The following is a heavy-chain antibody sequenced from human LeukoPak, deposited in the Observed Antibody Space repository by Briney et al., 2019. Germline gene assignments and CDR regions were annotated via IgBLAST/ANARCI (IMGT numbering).Heavy chain of an antibody. CDR2: IRSTANGYAT. V-gene: IGHV3-73*01. CDR1: GFTFSGSA. D-gene: IGHD3-10*01. CDR3: TGNYYGSGSYADFDY. J-gene: IGHJ4*02. Sequence: GGSLRLSCAASGFTFSGSALHWVRQASGKGLEWVGRIRSTANGYATAYAASVKGRFTISRDDSKNTAYLQMGSLKTEDTAVYYCTGNYYGSGSYADFDYWGQGTLVTVSS.